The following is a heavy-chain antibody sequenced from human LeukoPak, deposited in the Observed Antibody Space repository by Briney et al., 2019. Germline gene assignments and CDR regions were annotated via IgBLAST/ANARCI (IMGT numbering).Heavy chain of an antibody. D-gene: IGHD6-13*01. CDR1: GGPFSGYY. Sequence: PSETLSLTCAVYGGPFSGYYWSWIRQPPGKGLEWIGEINHSGSTNYNPSLKSRVTISVDTSKIQFSLKLSSVTAADTAVYYCARASPAAGNAFDIWGQGTMVTVSS. CDR2: INHSGST. V-gene: IGHV4-34*01. CDR3: ARASPAAGNAFDI. J-gene: IGHJ3*02.